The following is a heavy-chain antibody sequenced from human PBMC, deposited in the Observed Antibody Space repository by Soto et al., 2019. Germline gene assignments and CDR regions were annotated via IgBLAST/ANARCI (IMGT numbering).Heavy chain of an antibody. J-gene: IGHJ4*02. CDR3: ARRALDGGYFDY. V-gene: IGHV4-59*01. CDR2: IYYSGST. CDR1: GGSMNNYY. D-gene: IGHD4-17*01. Sequence: PSETLSLTCTVSGGSMNNYYWTWIRQPPGKGLEWIGYIYYSGSTDYNPSLKSRVTISVDTSKNQFSLKVTSVTAADTAVYYCARRALDGGYFDYWGQGTLITVS.